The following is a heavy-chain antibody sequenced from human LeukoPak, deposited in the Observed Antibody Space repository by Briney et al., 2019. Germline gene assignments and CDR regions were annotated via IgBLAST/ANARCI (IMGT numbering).Heavy chain of an antibody. D-gene: IGHD3-16*01. CDR2: IFHSGIA. CDR3: GRAGFGTAYNRFYYYMDV. V-gene: IGHV4-38-2*01. Sequence: KPSETLSLTCAVSNYPITSDYYWVWIRQPPGQGLEWIGQIFHSGIAHCNPSLKSRVTMSVDTSRSQFSVNLNSVTAADTAVYYCGRAGFGTAYNRFYYYMDVWGKGTTVTVSS. CDR1: NYPITSDYY. J-gene: IGHJ6*03.